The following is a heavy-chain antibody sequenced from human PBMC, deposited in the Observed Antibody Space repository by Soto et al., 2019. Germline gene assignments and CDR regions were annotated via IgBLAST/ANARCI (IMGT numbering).Heavy chain of an antibody. CDR1: GDSVSSNLAS. Sequence: PSQTLSLTCVISGDSVSSNLASWSWIRQSPSRGLEWLGRTYYKSKWYNDYAVFMKSRMTINPDTSKNQFSLQLNSVIPEDTAVYYCARDSSDSGWSGIDSWGRGILVTVSS. CDR2: TYYKSKWYN. J-gene: IGHJ4*02. D-gene: IGHD6-19*01. CDR3: ARDSSDSGWSGIDS. V-gene: IGHV6-1*01.